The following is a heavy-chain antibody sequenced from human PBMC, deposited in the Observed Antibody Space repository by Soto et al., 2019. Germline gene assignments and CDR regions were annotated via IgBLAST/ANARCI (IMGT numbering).Heavy chain of an antibody. Sequence: GGSLRLSCAASGFIFSSYAMSWVRQAPGKGLEWVSAISGSSGSTYYADSVKGRFTISRDNSKNTLYLQMNSLRAEDTAVYYCARDLRGYSGYDLRVRYFDYWGQGTLVTVSS. CDR2: ISGSSGST. D-gene: IGHD5-12*01. V-gene: IGHV3-23*01. J-gene: IGHJ4*02. CDR1: GFIFSSYA. CDR3: ARDLRGYSGYDLRVRYFDY.